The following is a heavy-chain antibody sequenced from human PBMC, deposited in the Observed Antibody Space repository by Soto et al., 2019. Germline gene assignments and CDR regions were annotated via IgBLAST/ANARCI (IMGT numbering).Heavy chain of an antibody. D-gene: IGHD1-1*01. CDR3: ARGRGTVDY. CDR2: ISNSRSNK. Sequence: GGSLRLSCAASGFTFSSYSMNWVRQAPGKGLERVSAISNSRSNKYYADSVKGRFTFSRDNSKNTLYLQMNSLRAEDTAVYYCARGRGTVDYWGQGTLVTVSS. V-gene: IGHV3-33*08. J-gene: IGHJ4*02. CDR1: GFTFSSYS.